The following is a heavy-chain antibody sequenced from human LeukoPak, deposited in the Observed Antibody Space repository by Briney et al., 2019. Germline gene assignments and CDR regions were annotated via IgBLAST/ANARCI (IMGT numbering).Heavy chain of an antibody. D-gene: IGHD3-10*01. J-gene: IGHJ3*01. V-gene: IGHV4-39*01. Sequence: PSETLSLTCTVSGGSISSDSYYWGWIRQPPGKGLEWIGSIYYSGSTYYNPSLKSRVTISVDTSKNQFSLKLRSVTTADTAVYYCARPQRGNWGQGTMVTVSS. CDR3: ARPQRGN. CDR1: GGSISSDSYY. CDR2: IYYSGST.